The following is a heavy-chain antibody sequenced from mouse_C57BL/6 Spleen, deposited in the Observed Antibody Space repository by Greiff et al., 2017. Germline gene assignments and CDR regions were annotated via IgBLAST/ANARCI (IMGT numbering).Heavy chain of an antibody. Sequence: QVQLQQPGAELVMPGASVKLSCKASGYTFTSYWMHWVKQRPGQGLEWIGEIDPSDSYTNYNQTFKGKSTLTVDKSSSTAYMQLSSLTSEDSAVYYCARSRDYDALVDYWGQGTTLTVSS. V-gene: IGHV1-69*01. D-gene: IGHD2-4*01. CDR1: GYTFTSYW. CDR2: IDPSDSYT. J-gene: IGHJ2*01. CDR3: ARSRDYDALVDY.